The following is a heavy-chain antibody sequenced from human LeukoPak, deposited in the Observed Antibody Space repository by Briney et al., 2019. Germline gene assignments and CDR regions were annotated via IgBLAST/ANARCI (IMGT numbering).Heavy chain of an antibody. Sequence: SETLSLTCTVSGGSISSYYWSWIRQPPGKGLERIGYISYSGSTNYNPSLKSRVTISVDTSKNQFSLKLTSVTAADTATYYCARTGGDSSPLGFWGQGTLVTVSS. D-gene: IGHD3-16*01. CDR3: ARTGGDSSPLGF. CDR2: ISYSGST. CDR1: GGSISSYY. J-gene: IGHJ4*02. V-gene: IGHV4-59*13.